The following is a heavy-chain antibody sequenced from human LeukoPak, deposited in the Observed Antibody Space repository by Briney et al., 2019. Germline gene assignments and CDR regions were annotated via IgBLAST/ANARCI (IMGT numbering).Heavy chain of an antibody. CDR3: ARGAVAGPAFDI. D-gene: IGHD6-19*01. CDR2: IIPIFGTA. V-gene: IGHV1-69*13. Sequence: ASVKVSCKASGGTFSSYAISWVRQAPGQGLEWMGGIIPIFGTANYAQKFQGRVTITADESTSTAYMELSSLRSEDTAVYYCARGAVAGPAFDIWAQGPMVPVPS. J-gene: IGHJ3*02. CDR1: GGTFSSYA.